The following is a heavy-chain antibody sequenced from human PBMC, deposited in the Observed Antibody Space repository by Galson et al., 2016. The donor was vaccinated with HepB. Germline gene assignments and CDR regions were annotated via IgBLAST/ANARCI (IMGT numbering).Heavy chain of an antibody. CDR2: IKEDGSEK. CDR3: ARAGGRSSSWSDF. V-gene: IGHV3-7*04. D-gene: IGHD6-13*01. J-gene: IGHJ4*02. Sequence: SLRLSCAASGFTFSRYWMAWIRQAPGKGLEWEGNIKEDGSEKYYVDSVKGRFTISRDNAKNSLYLQMNSLRVEDTAVYYCARAGGRSSSWSDFWGQGTLVTVSS. CDR1: GFTFSRYW.